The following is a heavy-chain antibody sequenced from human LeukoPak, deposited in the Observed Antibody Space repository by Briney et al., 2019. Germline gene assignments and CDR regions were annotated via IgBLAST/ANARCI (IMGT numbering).Heavy chain of an antibody. Sequence: ASVKVSCKASGGTFSSYAISWVRQAPGQGLEWMGRIIPIFGTANYAQKFQGSVTITTDESTSTAYMELSSLRSEDTAVYYCARDSDRYSGSSFDYWGQGTLVTVSS. J-gene: IGHJ4*02. CDR2: IIPIFGTA. CDR1: GGTFSSYA. D-gene: IGHD1-26*01. V-gene: IGHV1-69*05. CDR3: ARDSDRYSGSSFDY.